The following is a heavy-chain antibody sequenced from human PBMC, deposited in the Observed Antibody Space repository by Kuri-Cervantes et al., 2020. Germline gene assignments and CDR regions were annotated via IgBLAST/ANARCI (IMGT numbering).Heavy chain of an antibody. J-gene: IGHJ4*02. CDR2: IYYSGST. Sequence: SETLSLTCTVSGGSISSSSYYWGWIRQPPGKGLEWIGGIYYSGSTYYNPSLKSRVTISVDTSKNQFSLKLSSVTAADTAVYYCAREGISGSYGYYDYWGQGTLVTVSS. D-gene: IGHD1-26*01. CDR3: AREGISGSYGYYDY. V-gene: IGHV4-39*07. CDR1: GGSISSSSYY.